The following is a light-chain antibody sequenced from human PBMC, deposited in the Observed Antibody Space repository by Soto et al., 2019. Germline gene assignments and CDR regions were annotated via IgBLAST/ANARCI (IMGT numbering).Light chain of an antibody. Sequence: QSALTQPPSASGSPGQSVTISCTGTSSDVGAYHYVSWYQHRPGKAPKLMIYEVSKRPSGVPDRFSGSKSGNTASLTVSGLQAEDEADYDGCSHASSNYAFLFGAGTKLTVL. CDR1: SSDVGAYHY. CDR2: EVS. CDR3: CSHASSNYAFL. J-gene: IGLJ1*01. V-gene: IGLV2-8*01.